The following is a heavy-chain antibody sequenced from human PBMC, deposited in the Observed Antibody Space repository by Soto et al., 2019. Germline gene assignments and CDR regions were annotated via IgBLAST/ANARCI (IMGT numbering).Heavy chain of an antibody. V-gene: IGHV4-30-4*01. D-gene: IGHD5-12*01. CDR3: ARVQGGYANFDY. J-gene: IGHJ4*02. CDR1: GDSISSGNYY. CDR2: IYYSGSA. Sequence: QVQLQESGPGLVKPSQTLSLTCSVSGDSISSGNYYWSWIRQPPGKGLEWIGYIYYSGSAYYNPSLKSRVTISVDTSKNHFSLKLSSVTAADTAVYYCARVQGGYANFDYWGQGTLVTVSS.